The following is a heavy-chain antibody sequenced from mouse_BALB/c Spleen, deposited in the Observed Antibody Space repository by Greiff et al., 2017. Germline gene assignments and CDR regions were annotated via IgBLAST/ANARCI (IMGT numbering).Heavy chain of an antibody. V-gene: IGHV2-6-7*01. CDR1: GFSLTGYG. Sequence: VKLVESGPGLVAPSQSLSITCTVSGFSLTGYGVNWVRQPPGKGLEWLGMIWGDGSTDYNSALKSRLSISKDNSKSQVFLKMNSLQTDDTARYYCARDPYYYGSSYEAMDYWGQGTSVTVSS. D-gene: IGHD1-1*01. CDR3: ARDPYYYGSSYEAMDY. CDR2: IWGDGST. J-gene: IGHJ4*01.